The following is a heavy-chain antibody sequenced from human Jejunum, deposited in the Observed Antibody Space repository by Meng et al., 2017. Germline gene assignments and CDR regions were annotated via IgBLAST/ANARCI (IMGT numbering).Heavy chain of an antibody. V-gene: IGHV4-31*03. CDR1: GGSISRGFYY. Sequence: QVQLKESGPGLVKPSQTLSLTCTVSGGSISRGFYYWNWIRQHPGKGLEWIGYISYSGSTYYNPSLKSRVTISRDTSKNQFSLNLSSVTAADTAVYYCARDRFSSGSSNWFDPWGQGTLVTVSS. CDR2: ISYSGST. CDR3: ARDRFSSGSSNWFDP. J-gene: IGHJ5*02. D-gene: IGHD3-10*01.